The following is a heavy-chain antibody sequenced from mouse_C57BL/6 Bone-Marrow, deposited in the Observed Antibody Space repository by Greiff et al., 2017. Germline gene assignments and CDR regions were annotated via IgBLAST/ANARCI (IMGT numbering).Heavy chain of an antibody. CDR1: GYSITSGYY. J-gene: IGHJ2*01. CDR3: AKLGRLYYVDY. CDR2: ISYDGSN. Sequence: ESGPGLVKPSQSLSLTCSVTGYSITSGYYWNWIRQFPGNKLEWMGYISYDGSNNYNPSLKNRISITRDTSKNQFFLKLNSVTTEDTATYYCAKLGRLYYVDYWGQGTTLTVSS. V-gene: IGHV3-6*01. D-gene: IGHD4-1*01.